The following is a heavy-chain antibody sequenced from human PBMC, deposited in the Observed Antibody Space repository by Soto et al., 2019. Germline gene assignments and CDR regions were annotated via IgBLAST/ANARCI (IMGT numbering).Heavy chain of an antibody. D-gene: IGHD2-15*01. CDR2: IRSKANSYAT. J-gene: IGHJ4*02. V-gene: IGHV3-73*01. CDR3: TSAVSGGSCPDY. Sequence: LRLSCAASGFTFSGSAMHWVRQASGKGLEWVGRIRSKANSYATAYAASVKGRFTISRDDSKNTAYLQMNSLKTEDTAVYYCTSAVSGGSCPDYWGQGTLVTVSS. CDR1: GFTFSGSA.